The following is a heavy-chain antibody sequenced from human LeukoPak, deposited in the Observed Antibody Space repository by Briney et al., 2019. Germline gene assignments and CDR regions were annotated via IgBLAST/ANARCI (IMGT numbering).Heavy chain of an antibody. CDR1: GFTFSSYW. J-gene: IGHJ4*02. Sequence: GGSLRLSCAAPGFTFSSYWMSWVRQAPGKGLEWVANINQDGSETYYVDSVKGRFTISRDNAKNSLYLQMNSLRADDTAVYYCAREWSSLFDYWGQGTLVTVSS. D-gene: IGHD2-15*01. V-gene: IGHV3-7*01. CDR3: AREWSSLFDY. CDR2: INQDGSET.